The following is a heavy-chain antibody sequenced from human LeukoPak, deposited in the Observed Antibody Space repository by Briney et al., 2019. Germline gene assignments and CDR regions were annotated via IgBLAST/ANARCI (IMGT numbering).Heavy chain of an antibody. Sequence: GASVKVSCKASGYTFTGYYMHWVRQAPGQGLEWMGWINPNSGGTSYAQKFQGRVTMTRDTSISTAYMELSRLRSDDTAVYYCARFWSGYDLGNWFDPWGQGTLVTVSS. CDR2: INPNSGGT. D-gene: IGHD5-12*01. V-gene: IGHV1-2*02. CDR3: ARFWSGYDLGNWFDP. CDR1: GYTFTGYY. J-gene: IGHJ5*02.